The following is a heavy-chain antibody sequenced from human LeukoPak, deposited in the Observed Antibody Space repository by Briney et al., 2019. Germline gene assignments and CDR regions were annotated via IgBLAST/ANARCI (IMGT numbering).Heavy chain of an antibody. CDR1: GYTFTGYY. J-gene: IGHJ6*04. Sequence: ASVKVSCKASGYTFTGYYMHWVRQAPGQGLEWMGRINPNSGGTNYAQKFQGRVTMTRDTSISTAYMELRSLRSDDTAVYYCARMQKDKDYYYGMDVWGKGTTVTVSS. CDR3: ARMQKDKDYYYGMDV. V-gene: IGHV1-2*06. CDR2: INPNSGGT.